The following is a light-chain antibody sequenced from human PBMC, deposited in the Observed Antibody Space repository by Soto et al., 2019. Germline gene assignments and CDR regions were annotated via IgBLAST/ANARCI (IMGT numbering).Light chain of an antibody. CDR1: QSVSDGY. CDR3: QKYGNSQT. J-gene: IGKJ1*01. Sequence: EIVLTQSPCTLSLSPGERATISCRANQSVSDGYFAWYQQKPGQAPRLLIYETTSRTTGTPDMFSGRGSGSVFTLTISSLAPEDLAVYYWQKYGNSQTFGQGTKVEVK. CDR2: ETT. V-gene: IGKV3-20*01.